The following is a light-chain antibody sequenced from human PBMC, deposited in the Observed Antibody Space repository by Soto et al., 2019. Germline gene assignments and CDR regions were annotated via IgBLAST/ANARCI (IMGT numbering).Light chain of an antibody. Sequence: QSVLTQPASVSGSPGQSITISCTGTSSDVGGYNYVSWYQQHPGKAPKLMIYDVSNRPSGVSNRLSGSKSGNTASLTISGLQAEDEADYYCSSYTSSSTPYVFGTGTKLTVL. CDR2: DVS. V-gene: IGLV2-14*01. J-gene: IGLJ1*01. CDR1: SSDVGGYNY. CDR3: SSYTSSSTPYV.